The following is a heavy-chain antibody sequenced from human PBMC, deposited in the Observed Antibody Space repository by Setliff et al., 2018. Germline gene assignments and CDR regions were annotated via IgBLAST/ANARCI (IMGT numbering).Heavy chain of an antibody. CDR2: MYSSGST. D-gene: IGHD3-3*01. CDR1: GGPINSDRYD. CDR3: ASHPRVTIFGVVAFDY. Sequence: SETLSLTCTVSGGPINSDRYDWGWIRQPPGKGLEWIGSMYSSGSTYYNPSLKSRVTISVDTSQNQFSLKLSSVTAADTAAYYCASHPRVTIFGVVAFDYWGQGILVTVSS. J-gene: IGHJ4*02. V-gene: IGHV4-39*01.